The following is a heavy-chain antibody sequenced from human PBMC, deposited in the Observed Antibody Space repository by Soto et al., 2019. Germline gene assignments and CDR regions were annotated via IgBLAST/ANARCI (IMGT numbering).Heavy chain of an antibody. Sequence: KESGPTLVKPTQTLTLNCTFFGFSLSTSGVGVGWIRQPPGKALEWLTLIYWDDDKRYSPSLKSRVTITKDTSKNQVVLTMTDMDPVDSATYYCAHYSSDSYYFDYWGQGTLVTVSS. CDR2: IYWDDDK. CDR1: GFSLSTSGVG. V-gene: IGHV2-5*02. D-gene: IGHD3-22*01. J-gene: IGHJ4*02. CDR3: AHYSSDSYYFDY.